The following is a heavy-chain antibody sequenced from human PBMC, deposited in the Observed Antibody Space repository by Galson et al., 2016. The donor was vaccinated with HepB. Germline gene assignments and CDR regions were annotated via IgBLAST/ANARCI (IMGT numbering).Heavy chain of an antibody. V-gene: IGHV4-39*01. Sequence: SETLSLTCTVSGGSIAGGSLRSGSYYWGWIRQPPGKGLEWLASIYYSGNTYYNPSLKSRVTISVDTSKNQFSLKLSSVTAADTAVYYYARHDLGSSIFGVVGWFDPWGQGTPVTVSS. CDR2: IYYSGNT. J-gene: IGHJ5*02. CDR1: GGSIAGGSLRSGSYY. CDR3: ARHDLGSSIFGVVGWFDP. D-gene: IGHD3-3*01.